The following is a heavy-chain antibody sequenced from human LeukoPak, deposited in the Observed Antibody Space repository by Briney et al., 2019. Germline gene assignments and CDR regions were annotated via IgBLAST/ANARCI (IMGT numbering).Heavy chain of an antibody. Sequence: GESLKISCKGSGYSFTSYWIGWVRQMPGKGLEWMGIIYPGDSDTRYSPSFQGQVTLSTNKSNTTTYLQWSNLKAADTAMYYFARCGWRGLSFDYWGQGTLVTVSS. CDR1: GYSFTSYW. CDR3: ARCGWRGLSFDY. J-gene: IGHJ4*02. D-gene: IGHD3-3*01. CDR2: IYPGDSDT. V-gene: IGHV5-51*01.